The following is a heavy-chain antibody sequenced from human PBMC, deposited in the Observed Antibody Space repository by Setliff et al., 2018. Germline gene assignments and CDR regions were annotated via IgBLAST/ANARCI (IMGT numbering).Heavy chain of an antibody. D-gene: IGHD7-27*01. Sequence: PGGSLRLSCTTSGFIFGDYAMSWVRQAPGKGLEWVGFIRSKVYGATTEYAASVKGRFTISRDDSKSIAYLHMNSLKADDTAVYFCSRENWGEDYWGQGTLVTVSS. V-gene: IGHV3-49*04. CDR3: SRENWGEDY. CDR2: IRSKVYGATT. CDR1: GFIFGDYA. J-gene: IGHJ4*02.